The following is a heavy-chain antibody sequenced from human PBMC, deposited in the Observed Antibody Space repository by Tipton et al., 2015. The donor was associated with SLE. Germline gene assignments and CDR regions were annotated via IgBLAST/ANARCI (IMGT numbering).Heavy chain of an antibody. CDR1: GGSISSGDYH. CDR2: MYIGGTT. CDR3: AGLGPLANVGGSTYYHPLDV. V-gene: IGHV4-61*02. Sequence: TLSLTCSVSGGSISSGDYHWSWIRQPAGKRLEWIGRMYIGGTTYYSPSLNSRVTISVDTSKNQIYLKLTSVTAADTAVYYCAGLGPLANVGGSTYYHPLDVWGQGTTVTVSS. D-gene: IGHD3-22*01. J-gene: IGHJ6*02.